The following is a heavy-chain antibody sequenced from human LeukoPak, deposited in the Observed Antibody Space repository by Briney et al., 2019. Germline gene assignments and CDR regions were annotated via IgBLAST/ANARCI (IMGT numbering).Heavy chain of an antibody. J-gene: IGHJ5*02. V-gene: IGHV3-21*01. CDR2: ITSSSDYV. Sequence: GGSLRLSCTASGFTFSSYSMNGVRQAPGKGLEWVSSITSSSDYVYYADSVKGRFTISRDNAENSLHLQMNSLRDDDTAVYYCAREFKSGYGMWAWGQGTLVTVSS. CDR1: GFTFSSYS. CDR3: AREFKSGYGMWA. D-gene: IGHD5-18*01.